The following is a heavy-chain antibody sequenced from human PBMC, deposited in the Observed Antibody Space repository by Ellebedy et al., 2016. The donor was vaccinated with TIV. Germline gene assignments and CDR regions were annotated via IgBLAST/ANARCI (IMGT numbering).Heavy chain of an antibody. CDR1: GFTFSSYG. J-gene: IGHJ4*02. V-gene: IGHV3-33*01. CDR3: ARSEPGYYDSSGPVDY. Sequence: GGSLRLXXAASGFTFSSYGMHWVRQAPGKGLEWVAVIWYDGSNKHYADSVKGRFTISRDNSKNTLYLQMNSLRAEDTAVYYCARSEPGYYDSSGPVDYWGQGTLVTVSS. CDR2: IWYDGSNK. D-gene: IGHD3-22*01.